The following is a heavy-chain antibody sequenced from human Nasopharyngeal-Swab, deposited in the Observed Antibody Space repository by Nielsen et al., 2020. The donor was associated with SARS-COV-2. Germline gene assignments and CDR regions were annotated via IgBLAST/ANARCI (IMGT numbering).Heavy chain of an antibody. J-gene: IGHJ5*02. D-gene: IGHD2/OR15-2a*01. CDR1: GGSMSSSGSH. CDR2: IHYGGGT. CDR3: VRREYSNRLDP. V-gene: IGHV4-39*01. Sequence: SETLSLTCTVAGGSMSSSGSHWGWIRQPPGKGLEWIGSIHYGGGTYYNPSLSRRVTLAVDASRNQFSLTVTSVTAADTALYYCVRREYSNRLDPWGQGTLVTVSS.